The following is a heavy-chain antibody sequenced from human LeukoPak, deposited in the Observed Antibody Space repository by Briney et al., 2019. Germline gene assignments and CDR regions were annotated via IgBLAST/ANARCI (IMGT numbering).Heavy chain of an antibody. Sequence: RASVKVSCKASGGTFSSYAISWVRQAPGQGLEWMGGIIPIFGTANYAQKFQGRVTITADESTSTAYMELSSLRSEVTAVYYCAKRFLECFSRPHYYYYGMDVWGQGTTVTVSS. CDR1: GGTFSSYA. D-gene: IGHD3-3*01. CDR3: AKRFLECFSRPHYYYYGMDV. J-gene: IGHJ6*02. V-gene: IGHV1-69*13. CDR2: IIPIFGTA.